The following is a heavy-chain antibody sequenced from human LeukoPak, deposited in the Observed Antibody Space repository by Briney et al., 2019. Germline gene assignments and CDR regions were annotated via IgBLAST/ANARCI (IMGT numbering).Heavy chain of an antibody. CDR2: IYGSGIT. CDR3: ARLKFYDSTGYSPVYYMDV. Sequence: ASETLSLTCTVSGGSVISNYWSWIRQSAGTGLEWIGRIYGSGITDYNPSLKSRVTMSLDTSRKQFSLRLTSVTAADTAVYYCARLKFYDSTGYSPVYYMDVWGKGTTVSVFS. CDR1: GGSVISNY. V-gene: IGHV4-4*07. D-gene: IGHD3-22*01. J-gene: IGHJ6*03.